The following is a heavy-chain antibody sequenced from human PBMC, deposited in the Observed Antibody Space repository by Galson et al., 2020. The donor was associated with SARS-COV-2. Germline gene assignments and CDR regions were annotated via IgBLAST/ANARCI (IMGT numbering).Heavy chain of an antibody. Sequence: GESLKISCKGSGYSFTSYWIGWVRQMPGKGLEWMGIIYPGDSDTRYSPSFQGQVTISADKSISTAYLQWSSLKASDTAMYYCARLNLTYYYDSSGSSGAFDIWGQGTMVTVSS. D-gene: IGHD3-22*01. V-gene: IGHV5-51*01. CDR1: GYSFTSYW. J-gene: IGHJ3*02. CDR2: IYPGDSDT. CDR3: ARLNLTYYYDSSGSSGAFDI.